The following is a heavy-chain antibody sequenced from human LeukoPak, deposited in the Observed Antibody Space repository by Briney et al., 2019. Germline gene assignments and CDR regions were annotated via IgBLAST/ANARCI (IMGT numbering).Heavy chain of an antibody. Sequence: TGGSLRLSCAASGFTFSGSAMHRVRQASGKGLEWVGRIRSKANSYATAYAASVKGRFTISRDDSKNTVYLQMNSLKTEDTAVYYCTRHWGDYWGQGTLVTVSS. CDR2: IRSKANSYAT. CDR3: TRHWGDY. J-gene: IGHJ4*02. D-gene: IGHD3-16*01. CDR1: GFTFSGSA. V-gene: IGHV3-73*01.